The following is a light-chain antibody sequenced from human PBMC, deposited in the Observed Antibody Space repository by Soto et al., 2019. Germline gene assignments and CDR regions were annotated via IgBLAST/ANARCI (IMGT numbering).Light chain of an antibody. V-gene: IGKV1-9*01. CDR3: QQYNSYWT. CDR2: EAS. J-gene: IGKJ1*01. Sequence: IQLTQSPSSLSASIGDRVTITCRASQDINSYLAWYQQKPGKAPNLLIYEASILQRGVPSRFSGSNSGTEFTLTISSLQPDDFATYYCQQYNSYWTFGQGTKVDI. CDR1: QDINSY.